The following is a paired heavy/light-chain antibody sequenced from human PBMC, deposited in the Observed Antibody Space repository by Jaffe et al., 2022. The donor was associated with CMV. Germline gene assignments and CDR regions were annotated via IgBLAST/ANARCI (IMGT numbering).Heavy chain of an antibody. CDR2: IYARGGT. CDR1: GGSVSDYY. D-gene: IGHD6-6*01. CDR3: ARDPEARRFFDL. J-gene: IGHJ2*01. V-gene: IGHV4-4*07. Sequence: QVQLQESGPGLVKPSETLSLICTVSGGSVSDYYWSWIRQPAGKGPEFIGRIYARGGTTYNPSLRSRVTMSVDTSKNLFSLRLSSMTAADTAMYYCARDPEARRFFDLWGRGTLVTVSS.
Light chain of an antibody. J-gene: IGKJ1*01. V-gene: IGKV4-1*01. CDR2: WAS. CDR3: QQYYNAPWT. Sequence: DIVMTQSPDSLAVSLGERATINCKSSQSILYSSSNENYLAWYQQKPGQPPKLLIYWASTRESGVPDRFSGSGSGTDFTLTISSLQAEDVAVYYCQQYYNAPWTFGQGTKVEIK. CDR1: QSILYSSSNENY.